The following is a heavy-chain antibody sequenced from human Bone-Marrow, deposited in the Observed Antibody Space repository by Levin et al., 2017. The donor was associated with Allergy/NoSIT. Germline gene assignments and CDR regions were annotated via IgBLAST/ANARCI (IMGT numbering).Heavy chain of an antibody. CDR1: GFTFSSYG. CDR3: AKDAGIAVAGDY. D-gene: IGHD6-19*01. Sequence: GGSLRLSCAASGFTFSSYGMHWVRQAPGKGLEWVAVISYDGSNKYYADSVKGRFTISRDNSKNTLYLQMNSLRAEDTAVYYCAKDAGIAVAGDYWGQGTPVTVSS. CDR2: ISYDGSNK. V-gene: IGHV3-30*18. J-gene: IGHJ4*02.